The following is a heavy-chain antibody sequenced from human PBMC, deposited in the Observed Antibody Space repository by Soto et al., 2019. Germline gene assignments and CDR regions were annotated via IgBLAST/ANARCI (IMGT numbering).Heavy chain of an antibody. D-gene: IGHD3-10*01. CDR2: IDPSDSYT. CDR3: ASWITMVRGGGMDV. V-gene: IGHV5-10-1*01. CDR1: WYSFSRHW. Sequence: GGSLKIFCKGFWYSFSRHWVSWGGPMPGKGLEWMGRIDPSDSYTNYSPSFQGHVTISADKSISTAYLQWSSLKASDTAMYYCASWITMVRGGGMDVWGQGTTVTVSS. J-gene: IGHJ6*02.